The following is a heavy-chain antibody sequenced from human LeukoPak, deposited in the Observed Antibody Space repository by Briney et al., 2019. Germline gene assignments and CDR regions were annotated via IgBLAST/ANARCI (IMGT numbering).Heavy chain of an antibody. D-gene: IGHD6-19*01. CDR2: IKQDGSEK. CDR3: ARALWQWLVRPAYAFDI. CDR1: GFTFSNYC. J-gene: IGHJ3*02. V-gene: IGHV3-7*01. Sequence: PGGSLRHSCAASGFTFSNYCMSWVRQAPGKGLEWVANIKQDGSEKYYVDSVKGRFTISRDSAKNSLYLQMHSLRAEDTAVYYCARALWQWLVRPAYAFDIWGQGTMVTVSS.